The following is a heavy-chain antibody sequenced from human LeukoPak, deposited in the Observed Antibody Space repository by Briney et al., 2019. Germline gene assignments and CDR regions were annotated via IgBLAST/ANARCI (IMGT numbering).Heavy chain of an antibody. J-gene: IGHJ4*02. CDR2: IYTSGST. D-gene: IGHD3-22*01. CDR3: ARSTYYYDSSGLPCV. CDR1: GGSISSGSYY. V-gene: IGHV4-61*02. Sequence: TPSQTLSLTCTVSGGSISSGSYYGSWIRQPAGKGLEWIGRIYTSGSTNYNPSLKSRVTISVDTSKNQFSLKLSSVTAADTAVYYCARSTYYYDSSGLPCVWGQGTLVTVSS.